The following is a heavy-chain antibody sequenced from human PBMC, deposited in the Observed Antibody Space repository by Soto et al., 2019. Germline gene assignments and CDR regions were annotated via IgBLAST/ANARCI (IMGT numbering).Heavy chain of an antibody. CDR2: INPNSGGT. J-gene: IGHJ6*02. D-gene: IGHD6-19*01. CDR3: ARDSPGIAVAGTHYYYYGMDV. Sequence: ASVNVSCKAAGYAFTGYYMHWVRRAPGQGLEWMGWINPNSGGTNYAQKFQGWVTMTRDTSISTAYMELSRLRSDDTAVYYCARDSPGIAVAGTHYYYYGMDVWGQGTTVTVS. V-gene: IGHV1-2*04. CDR1: GYAFTGYY.